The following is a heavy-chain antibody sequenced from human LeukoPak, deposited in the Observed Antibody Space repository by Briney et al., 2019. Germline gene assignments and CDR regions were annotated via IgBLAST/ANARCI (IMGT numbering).Heavy chain of an antibody. CDR2: MNPNSGNT. Sequence: GASVKVSCKASGYTFTSYDINWVRQATGQGLEWMGWMNPNSGNTGYAQKFQGRVTITRSTSISTAYMELSSLRSEDTAVYYCARAPLGGRSSSFYYYYYMDVWGKGTTVTVSS. CDR1: GYTFTSYD. J-gene: IGHJ6*03. CDR3: ARAPLGGRSSSFYYYYYMDV. V-gene: IGHV1-8*03. D-gene: IGHD6-6*01.